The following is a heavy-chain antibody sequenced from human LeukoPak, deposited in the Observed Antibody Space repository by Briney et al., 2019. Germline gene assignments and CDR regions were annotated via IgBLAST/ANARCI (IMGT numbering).Heavy chain of an antibody. D-gene: IGHD6-19*01. CDR3: ARDRNVAVASQAFDI. J-gene: IGHJ3*02. CDR1: GFTFSSYG. V-gene: IGHV3-33*01. Sequence: GGSLRLSCAASGFTFSSYGMHWVRQAPGKGLEWVAVIWYDGSNKYYADSVKGRFTISRDNSKNTLYLQMNSLGAEDTAVYYCARDRNVAVASQAFDIWGQGTMVTVSS. CDR2: IWYDGSNK.